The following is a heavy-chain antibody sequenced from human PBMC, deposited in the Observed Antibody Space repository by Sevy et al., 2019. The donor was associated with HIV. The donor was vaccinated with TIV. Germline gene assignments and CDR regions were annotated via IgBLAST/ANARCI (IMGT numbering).Heavy chain of an antibody. CDR1: GFTFSSYG. CDR2: ISYDGNNK. J-gene: IGHJ6*02. D-gene: IGHD2-8*02. CDR3: AKRRVQSGLSGGGANYGWDV. Sequence: GGSLRLSCAASGFTFSSYGMHWVRQAPGKGLEWVAVISYDGNNKYYADSVKGRFTISRDNSKNTLYLQMNSLRAEDTAVYYCAKRRVQSGLSGGGANYGWDVCGQGTTVTVSS. V-gene: IGHV3-30*18.